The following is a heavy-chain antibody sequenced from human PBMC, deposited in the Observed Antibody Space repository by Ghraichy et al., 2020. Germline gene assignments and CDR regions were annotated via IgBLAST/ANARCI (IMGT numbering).Heavy chain of an antibody. D-gene: IGHD6-13*01. CDR3: ARAFSAGRDY. CDR1: GFTVSSYG. Sequence: LSLTCAASGFTVSSYGMHWVRQAPGKGLEWVAIIWYDGSNKCYADSVKGRFTISRDNSKNTLYLQMNSLRAEDTAVYYCARAFSAGRDYWGQGTLVTVSS. J-gene: IGHJ4*02. V-gene: IGHV3-33*01. CDR2: IWYDGSNK.